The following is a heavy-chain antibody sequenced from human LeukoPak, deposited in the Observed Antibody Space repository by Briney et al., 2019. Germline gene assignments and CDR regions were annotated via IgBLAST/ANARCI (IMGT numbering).Heavy chain of an antibody. J-gene: IGHJ4*02. CDR2: INHSGST. V-gene: IGHV4-34*01. Sequence: SETLSLTCAVYGGSFSGYYWSWVRQPPGKGLEWIGEINHSGSTNYNPSLKSRVTISVDTSKDQLSLKLSSVTAADTAVYYCASWRGSYFDYWGQGTLVTVSS. CDR3: ASWRGSYFDY. D-gene: IGHD3-3*01. CDR1: GGSFSGYY.